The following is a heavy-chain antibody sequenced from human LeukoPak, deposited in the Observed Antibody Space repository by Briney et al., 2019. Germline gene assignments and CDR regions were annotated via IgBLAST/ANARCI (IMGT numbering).Heavy chain of an antibody. D-gene: IGHD4-17*01. V-gene: IGHV3-66*01. CDR1: GFTVSSNY. CDR3: ARVVGYGDYYYYYGMDV. CDR2: IYSGGST. Sequence: GGSLRLSCAASGFTVSSNYMSWVREAPGKGLELFSVIYSGGSTYYADSVKGRFTISRDNSKNTLYLQMNSLRAEDTAVYYCARVVGYGDYYYYYGMDVWGQGTTVTVSS. J-gene: IGHJ6*02.